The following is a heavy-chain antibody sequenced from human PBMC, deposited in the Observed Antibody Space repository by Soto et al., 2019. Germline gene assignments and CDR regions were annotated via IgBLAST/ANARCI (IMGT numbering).Heavy chain of an antibody. CDR1: GGSISSYY. V-gene: IGHV4-59*01. CDR2: IYYSGST. CDR3: ARVAFGEDQDYYYGMDV. D-gene: IGHD3-10*01. J-gene: IGHJ6*02. Sequence: SETRSLTCTVSGGSISSYYWSWIRQPPGKGLEWIGYIYYSGSTNYNPSLKSRVTISVDTSKNQLSLKLSSVTAADTAVYYCARVAFGEDQDYYYGMDVWGQGTTVTVSS.